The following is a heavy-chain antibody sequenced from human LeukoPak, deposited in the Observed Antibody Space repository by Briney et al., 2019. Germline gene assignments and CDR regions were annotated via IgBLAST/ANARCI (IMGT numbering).Heavy chain of an antibody. V-gene: IGHV3-7*01. J-gene: IGHJ4*02. CDR2: IKQDGSQI. CDR1: GFTISSYD. CDR3: ARTSLVYSGSYYDY. D-gene: IGHD1-26*01. Sequence: PGGSLRLSCAASGFTISSYDMSWVRQAPGKGLEWVANIKQDGSQISYVDSVKGRFTISRDNAKNSLYLQVNSLRAEDTAMYYCARTSLVYSGSYYDYWGQGTLVTVSS.